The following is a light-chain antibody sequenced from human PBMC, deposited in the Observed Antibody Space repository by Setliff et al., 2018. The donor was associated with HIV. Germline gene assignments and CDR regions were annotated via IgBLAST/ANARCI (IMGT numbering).Light chain of an antibody. CDR2: DNN. CDR1: MSNIGAHYN. J-gene: IGLJ3*02. Sequence: QSALTQPPSVSGAPGQRVTISCSGSMSNIGAHYNVHWYQQLPGAAPKLFIYDNNNRPSGVPERFSGSKSGTSASLAITGLQAEDEADYYCQSYGSSLSAWVFGGGTKVTVL. V-gene: IGLV1-40*01. CDR3: QSYGSSLSAWV.